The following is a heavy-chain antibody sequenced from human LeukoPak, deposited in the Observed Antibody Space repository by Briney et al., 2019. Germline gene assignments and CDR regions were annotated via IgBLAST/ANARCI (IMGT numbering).Heavy chain of an antibody. CDR1: GFTFSSYE. J-gene: IGHJ6*03. D-gene: IGHD6-19*01. CDR2: IGSSGSTI. CDR3: ARRSSSGWYPDYYYYYMDV. V-gene: IGHV3-48*03. Sequence: GGSLRLSCAASGFTFSSYEMNWVRQAPGKGLEWVSYIGSSGSTIYYADSVKGRFTISRDNSKNTLYLKMNSLRGEDTAVYYCARRSSSGWYPDYYYYYMDVWGKGTTVTISS.